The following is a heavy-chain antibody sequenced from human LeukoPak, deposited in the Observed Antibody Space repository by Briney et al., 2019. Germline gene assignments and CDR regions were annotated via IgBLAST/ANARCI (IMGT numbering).Heavy chain of an antibody. CDR1: GFTFSNYG. CDR3: ARDFDTSGHYLFDY. V-gene: IGHV3-33*01. CDR2: MWSDGSNK. Sequence: GRSLRLSCAASGFTFSNYGIHWVRQAPGKGLEWVAVMWSDGSNKFYADSVKGRLTVSRDNSKNTVYLQMNSLSAEDTAVYYCARDFDTSGHYLFDYWGQGTLITVSS. J-gene: IGHJ4*02. D-gene: IGHD3-22*01.